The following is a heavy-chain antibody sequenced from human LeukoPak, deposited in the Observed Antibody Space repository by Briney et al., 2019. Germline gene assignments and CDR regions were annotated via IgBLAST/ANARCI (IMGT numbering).Heavy chain of an antibody. CDR2: ISAYNGNT. CDR1: GYTSRRYV. J-gene: IGHJ6*03. D-gene: IGHD1-20*01. CDR3: AGHQYNWNEVDYNYYMDV. V-gene: IGHV1-18*01. Sequence: ASVKVSCKASGYTSRRYVISWVRQAPGQGLEWMGRISAYNGNTKYEEKIQARVTVTTDTSTSIAYMELRSLRSDDTAVYYCAGHQYNWNEVDYNYYMDVWGKGTTVTVSS.